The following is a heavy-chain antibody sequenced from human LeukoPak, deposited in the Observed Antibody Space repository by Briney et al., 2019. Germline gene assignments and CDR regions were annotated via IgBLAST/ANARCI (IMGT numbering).Heavy chain of an antibody. CDR2: MNPNSGNT. Sequence: GASVKVSCKASGYTFTSYDINWVRQATGQGLEWMGWMNPNSGNTGYAQKFQGRVTITRNTSISTAYMELSSLRSEDTAVYYCARDLSSSGWPETWGQGTLVTVSS. D-gene: IGHD6-19*01. J-gene: IGHJ5*02. CDR1: GYTFTSYD. V-gene: IGHV1-8*03. CDR3: ARDLSSSGWPET.